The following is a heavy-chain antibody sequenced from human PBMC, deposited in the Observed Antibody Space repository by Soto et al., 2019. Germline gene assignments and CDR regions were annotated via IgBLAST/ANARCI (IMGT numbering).Heavy chain of an antibody. CDR3: AWQGTTSYYLPS. V-gene: IGHV3-15*05. CDR1: GLTFRDAW. D-gene: IGHD3-10*02. Sequence: GGSLRLSCALSGLTFRDAWMNWVRQAPGKGLEWVANIKSNGAKAPPEYAESVKGRFTISRDDPKNTVYLQMSGLKTEDTAVYYCAWQGTTSYYLPSWGQGTLVTVSS. CDR2: IKSNGAKAPP. J-gene: IGHJ4*02.